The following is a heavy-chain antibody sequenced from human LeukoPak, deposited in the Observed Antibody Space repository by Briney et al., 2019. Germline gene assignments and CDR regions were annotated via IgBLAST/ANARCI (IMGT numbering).Heavy chain of an antibody. CDR3: ARDLPWDYGGNWEDAFDI. V-gene: IGHV4-59*12. CDR2: IYYSGST. D-gene: IGHD4-23*01. J-gene: IGHJ3*02. Sequence: SETLSLTCTVSGGSISSYYWSWIRQPPGKGLEWIGYIYYSGSTNYNPSLKSRVTISVDTSKNQFSLKLSSVTAADTAVYYCARDLPWDYGGNWEDAFDIWGQGTMVTVSS. CDR1: GGSISSYY.